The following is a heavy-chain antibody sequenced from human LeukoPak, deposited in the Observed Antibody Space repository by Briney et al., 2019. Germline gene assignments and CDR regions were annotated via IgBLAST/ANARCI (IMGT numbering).Heavy chain of an antibody. D-gene: IGHD2-15*01. Sequence: PGGSLRLSCAASGFTFSSYSMNWVRQAPGKGLEWVSPISSSSSYIYYADSVKGRFTISRDNAKNSLYLQMNSLRAEDTAVYYCARGGFLKTPFYPQDYWGQGTLVTVSS. CDR2: ISSSSSYI. V-gene: IGHV3-21*01. J-gene: IGHJ4*02. CDR3: ARGGFLKTPFYPQDY. CDR1: GFTFSSYS.